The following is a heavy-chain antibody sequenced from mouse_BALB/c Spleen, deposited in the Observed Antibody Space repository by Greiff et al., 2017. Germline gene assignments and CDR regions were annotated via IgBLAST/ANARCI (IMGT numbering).Heavy chain of an antibody. D-gene: IGHD2-12*01. CDR3: AKEGRYDYYAMDY. CDR2: ISSGSSTI. CDR1: GFTFSSFG. Sequence: DVHLVESGGGLVQPGGSRKLSCAASGFTFSSFGMHWVRQAPEKGLEWVAYISSGSSTIYYADTVKGRFTISRDNPKNTLFLQMTSLRSEDTAMYYCAKEGRYDYYAMDYWGQGTSVTVSS. J-gene: IGHJ4*01. V-gene: IGHV5-17*02.